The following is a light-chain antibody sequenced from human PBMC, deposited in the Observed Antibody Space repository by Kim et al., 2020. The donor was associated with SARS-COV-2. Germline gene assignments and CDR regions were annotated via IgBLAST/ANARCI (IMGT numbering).Light chain of an antibody. CDR2: GNS. Sequence: RVTISCAGNSSNIGAGHDVPWYQQLPGTAPKLLIYGNSNRPSGVPDRFSGSESGTSASLAISGLQAEDEADYYCQSFDISLSGYVFGTGTKVTVL. CDR1: SSNIGAGHD. V-gene: IGLV1-40*01. CDR3: QSFDISLSGYV. J-gene: IGLJ1*01.